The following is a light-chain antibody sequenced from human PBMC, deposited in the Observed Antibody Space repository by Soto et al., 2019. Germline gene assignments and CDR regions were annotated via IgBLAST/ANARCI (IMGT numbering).Light chain of an antibody. CDR1: SSNIGTNT. Sequence: QSVLTQPPSASVTPGQRVTISCSGSSSNIGTNTINWYKQLPGTAPKLLIYSNDLRPSGVPDRFSGSKSGTSASLAISGLQSEDEADYYCEAWDDSLYGAVFGGGTKLTVL. V-gene: IGLV1-44*01. CDR2: SND. CDR3: EAWDDSLYGAV. J-gene: IGLJ2*01.